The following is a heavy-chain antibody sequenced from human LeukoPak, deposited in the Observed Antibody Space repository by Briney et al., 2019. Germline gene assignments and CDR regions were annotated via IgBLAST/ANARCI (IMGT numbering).Heavy chain of an antibody. V-gene: IGHV4-4*07. CDR2: IFTSGST. CDR3: SRGGANGL. D-gene: IGHD4/OR15-4a*01. CDR1: GGSITSDY. J-gene: IGHJ4*02. Sequence: PSETLSLTCTVGGGSITSDYWSWIRQPAGKGLEGIGRIFTSGSTAYNPPLKSRVTMSLETSKNQFFLKLSYVTAADTAAYFCSRGGANGLWGQGTLVTVSS.